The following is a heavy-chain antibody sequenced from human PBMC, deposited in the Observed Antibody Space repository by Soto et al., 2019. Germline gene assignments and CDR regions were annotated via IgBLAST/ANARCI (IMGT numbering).Heavy chain of an antibody. Sequence: LSLTCTVCGGSVSSGYYFWSWIRQPPGEGLEWIGYIYDSGSSYYNPSLKSRVTMSVDTSKNQFSLKLRSVTAADTAMYYCAREKGYISGPKNFDSWGQGTLVTGSS. CDR2: IYDSGSS. CDR1: GGSVSSGYYF. D-gene: IGHD5-12*01. J-gene: IGHJ4*02. V-gene: IGHV4-30-4*01. CDR3: AREKGYISGPKNFDS.